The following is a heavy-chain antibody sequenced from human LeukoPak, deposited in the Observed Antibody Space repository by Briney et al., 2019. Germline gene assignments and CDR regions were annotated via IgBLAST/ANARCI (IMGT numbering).Heavy chain of an antibody. Sequence: GGSLRLSCAASGVTLSSYSMNWVRQAPGKGLEWVSSISSSSSYIYYADSVKGRFTISRDNAKNSLYLQMNSLRAEATAVYYCARDEVRGVAFDYWCQGTLVTVSS. V-gene: IGHV3-21*01. CDR2: ISSSSSYI. CDR3: ARDEVRGVAFDY. D-gene: IGHD3-10*01. J-gene: IGHJ4*02. CDR1: GVTLSSYS.